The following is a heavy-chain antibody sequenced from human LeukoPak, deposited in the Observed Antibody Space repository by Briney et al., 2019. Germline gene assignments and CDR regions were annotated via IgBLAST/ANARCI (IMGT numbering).Heavy chain of an antibody. D-gene: IGHD3-3*01. J-gene: IGHJ5*02. CDR3: ARKLTYYDFWSGYREPKNWFAP. CDR2: INSYGSST. Sequence: GGSLRLSCAASGFTFSSYWMHGVGQAPGKGLVWVARINSYGSSTSYAASVKGRFTISTDNAKNTLYLPMNSLRAEDTAVYYCARKLTYYDFWSGYREPKNWFAPWGQGTLVTVSS. CDR1: GFTFSSYW. V-gene: IGHV3-74*01.